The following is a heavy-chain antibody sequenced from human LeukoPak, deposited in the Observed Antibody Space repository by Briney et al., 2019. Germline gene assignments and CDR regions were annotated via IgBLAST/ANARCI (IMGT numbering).Heavy chain of an antibody. V-gene: IGHV4-30-2*01. CDR2: IYHSGST. D-gene: IGHD6-6*01. J-gene: IGHJ5*02. Sequence: SETLSLTCTVSGGSISSGGYYWSWIRQPPGKGLEWIGYIYHSGSTYYNPSLKSRVTISVDRSKNQFSLKLSSVTAADTAVYYCARLHGIAARPQGWFDPWGQGTLVTVSS. CDR3: ARLHGIAARPQGWFDP. CDR1: GGSISSGGYY.